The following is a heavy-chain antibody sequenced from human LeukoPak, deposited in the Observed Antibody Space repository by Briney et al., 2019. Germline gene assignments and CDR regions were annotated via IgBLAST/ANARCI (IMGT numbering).Heavy chain of an antibody. CDR1: GYSISSGYY. Sequence: PSETLSLTCAVSGYSISSGYYWGWIRQPPGKGLEWIGSIYYSGSTYYNPSLKSRVTISVDTSKNQFSLKLSSVTAADTAVYYCARVQSSGSLPLFDYWGQGTLVTVSS. D-gene: IGHD3-22*01. V-gene: IGHV4-38-2*01. CDR2: IYYSGST. CDR3: ARVQSSGSLPLFDY. J-gene: IGHJ4*02.